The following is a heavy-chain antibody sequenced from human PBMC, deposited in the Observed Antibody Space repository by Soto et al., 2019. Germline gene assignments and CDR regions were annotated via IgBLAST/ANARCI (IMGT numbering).Heavy chain of an antibody. Sequence: GGSLRLSCAASGFTFSSYGMHWVRQAPGKGLEWVAVIWYDGSNKYYADSVKGRFTISRDNSKNTLYLQMNSLRAEDTAVYYCARDRVPLDSSSTAYYYYGMDVWGQGTTVTVSS. V-gene: IGHV3-33*01. CDR3: ARDRVPLDSSSTAYYYYGMDV. D-gene: IGHD6-6*01. CDR1: GFTFSSYG. J-gene: IGHJ6*02. CDR2: IWYDGSNK.